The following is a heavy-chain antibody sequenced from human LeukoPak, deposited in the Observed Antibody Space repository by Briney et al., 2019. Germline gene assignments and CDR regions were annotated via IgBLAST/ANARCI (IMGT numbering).Heavy chain of an antibody. Sequence: GGSLRLSCTASVFTFSSYWMHWLRQAPGKGLVWVSRINSDGSSTSYADSVKGRFTISRDNAKNTLYLQMNSLRAEDTAVYYWARGGYSGYDWWGQGTLVTVSS. CDR3: ARGGYSGYDW. V-gene: IGHV3-74*01. J-gene: IGHJ4*02. CDR2: INSDGSST. D-gene: IGHD5-12*01. CDR1: VFTFSSYW.